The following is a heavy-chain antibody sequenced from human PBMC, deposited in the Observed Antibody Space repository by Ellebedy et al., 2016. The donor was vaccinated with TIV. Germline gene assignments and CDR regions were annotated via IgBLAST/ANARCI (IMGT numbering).Heavy chain of an antibody. Sequence: ASVKVSCKVSGYTLTELSMHWVRQAPGKGLEWMGGFDPEDGETIYAQKFQGRVTMTEDTSTDTAYMELSSLRSEDTAVYYCATLSYRLPSSSIAARPDHNYWGQGTLVTVSS. CDR2: FDPEDGET. D-gene: IGHD6-6*01. J-gene: IGHJ4*02. CDR3: ATLSYRLPSSSIAARPDHNY. CDR1: GYTLTELS. V-gene: IGHV1-24*01.